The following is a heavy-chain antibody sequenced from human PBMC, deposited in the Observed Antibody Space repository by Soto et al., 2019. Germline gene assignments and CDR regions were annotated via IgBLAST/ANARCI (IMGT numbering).Heavy chain of an antibody. V-gene: IGHV1-18*01. D-gene: IGHD4-17*01. J-gene: IGHJ4*02. CDR1: GYTFTGYA. CDR3: ARPSSDYGDWGWSLAY. CDR2: ISAHNGNT. Sequence: QVQLVQSGAEVKNPGASVTVSCKASGYTFTGYAISWVRQAPGQGLEWMGWISAHNGNTNFAQKFQGRVTMTTDTSTSTAYMELRSLGSDDTAVYYCARPSSDYGDWGWSLAYWGQGTLVTVSS.